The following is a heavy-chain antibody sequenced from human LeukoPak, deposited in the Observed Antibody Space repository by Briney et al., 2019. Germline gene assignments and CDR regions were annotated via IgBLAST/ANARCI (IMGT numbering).Heavy chain of an antibody. CDR2: IYHSGST. CDR3: ARALLRYFDWSSALDY. V-gene: IGHV4-4*02. J-gene: IGHJ4*02. CDR1: GDSISSSNW. Sequence: SGTLSLTCAVSGDSISSSNWWSWVRQPPGKGLEGIGEIYHSGSTNYNPSLKSRVTISVDKSKNHFSLKLSSVTAADTAVYYCARALLRYFDWSSALDYWGPGTLVTASS. D-gene: IGHD3-9*01.